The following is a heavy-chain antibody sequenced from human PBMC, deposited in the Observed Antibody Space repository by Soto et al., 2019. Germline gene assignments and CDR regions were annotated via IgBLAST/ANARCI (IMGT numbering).Heavy chain of an antibody. D-gene: IGHD1-26*01. V-gene: IGHV1-2*02. Sequence: QVQLVQSGTEVKRPGDSVTVSCKSSGYTFTCYYVHWVRQAPGQGLELMGWINPNSGDTYLAQRFQGRVTMNRDTSIGTAYMELRGLTSDDTAEYYCAKGGAIVAAGTRVYLYNAMDVWGQGTTVTVSS. CDR1: GYTFTCYY. J-gene: IGHJ6*02. CDR2: INPNSGDT. CDR3: AKGGAIVAAGTRVYLYNAMDV.